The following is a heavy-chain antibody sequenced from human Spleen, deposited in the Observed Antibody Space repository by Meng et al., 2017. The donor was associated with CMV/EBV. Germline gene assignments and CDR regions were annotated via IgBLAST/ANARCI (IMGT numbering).Heavy chain of an antibody. CDR1: GFTFSSYS. CDR3: ARENYFDTSDFDY. CDR2: ISSSSSYI. V-gene: IGHV3-21*01. Sequence: AASGFTFSSYSMNWVRQAPGKGLEWVSSISSSSSYIYYADSVKGRFTISRDNAKNSLYLQMNSLRAEDTAVYYCARENYFDTSDFDYWGQGSLVTVSS. J-gene: IGHJ4*02. D-gene: IGHD3-22*01.